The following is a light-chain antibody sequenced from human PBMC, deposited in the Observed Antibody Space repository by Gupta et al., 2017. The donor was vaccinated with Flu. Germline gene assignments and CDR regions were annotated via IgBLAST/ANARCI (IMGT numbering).Light chain of an antibody. CDR1: SLRTFS. Sequence: SSGLTQDPAVSVALGQTVRITCQGDSLRTFSATWYQQKPGQAPLLIIHSDTTRPSGIPDRFSGSRSGNTASLTITGAQAEDEADYYCASQDSGSKHFVFGAGTEITVL. J-gene: IGLJ1*01. CDR2: SDT. V-gene: IGLV3-19*01. CDR3: ASQDSGSKHFV.